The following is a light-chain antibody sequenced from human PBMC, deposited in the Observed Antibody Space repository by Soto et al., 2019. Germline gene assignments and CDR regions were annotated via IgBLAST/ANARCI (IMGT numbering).Light chain of an antibody. CDR3: QQYSNYWT. J-gene: IGKJ1*01. CDR1: QSISIW. Sequence: DIQMTQSPSTLSASVGDRVTITCRASQSISIWMAWYQQKPGKAPNLLIYKASNLESGVPSRFSGSGFGTEFTLTINNLQPDDFATYYCQQYSNYWTFGQGTKVEIK. CDR2: KAS. V-gene: IGKV1-5*03.